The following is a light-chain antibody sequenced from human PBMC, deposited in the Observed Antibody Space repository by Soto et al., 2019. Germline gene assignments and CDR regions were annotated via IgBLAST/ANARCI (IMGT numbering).Light chain of an antibody. CDR2: EVS. Sequence: QSVLTQPASVSGSPGQSITISCTGTSSDVGSYNLVSWYQQHPGKAPKLMIYEVSKRPSGVSNRCSGSKSGNTASLTISGRQAEDEADYYCCSYAGSSTSGVVFGGGTKLTVL. V-gene: IGLV2-23*02. CDR3: CSYAGSSTSGVV. CDR1: SSDVGSYNL. J-gene: IGLJ2*01.